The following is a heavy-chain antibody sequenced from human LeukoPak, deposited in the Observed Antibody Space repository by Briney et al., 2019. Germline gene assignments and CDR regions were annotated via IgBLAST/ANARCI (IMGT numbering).Heavy chain of an antibody. CDR1: GFTFSSYW. CDR3: ARDIPTYYDFWSGSTDY. J-gene: IGHJ4*02. Sequence: GGSLRLSCAASGFTFSSYWMSWVRQAPGKGLEWVAVIWYDGSNKYYADSVKGRFTISRDNSKNTLYLQMNSLRAEDTAVYYCARDIPTYYDFWSGSTDYWGQGTLVTVSS. CDR2: IWYDGSNK. V-gene: IGHV3-33*08. D-gene: IGHD3-3*01.